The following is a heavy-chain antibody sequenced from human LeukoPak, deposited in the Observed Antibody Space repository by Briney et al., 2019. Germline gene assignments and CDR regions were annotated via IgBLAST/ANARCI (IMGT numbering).Heavy chain of an antibody. CDR1: GYTFTSYW. Sequence: GESLKISCKGSGYTFTSYWIGWVRQMPGKGLEWMGIIFPGDSDTRYSPSFQGRVTISADKSISTAYLQWSSLKASDTAMYYCARRLVATGLDYWGQGTLVTVSS. V-gene: IGHV5-51*01. D-gene: IGHD2-8*02. J-gene: IGHJ4*02. CDR2: IFPGDSDT. CDR3: ARRLVATGLDY.